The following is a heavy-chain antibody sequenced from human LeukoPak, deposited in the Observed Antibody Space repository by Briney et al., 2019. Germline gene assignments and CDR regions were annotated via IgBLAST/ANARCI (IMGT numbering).Heavy chain of an antibody. CDR1: GGSFSGYY. J-gene: IGHJ4*02. Sequence: SETLSLTCAVYGGSFSGYYWSWIRQPPGKGLEWIGEINHSGSTNYNPSLKSRVTISVDTSKNQFSLKLSSVTAADTAVYYCARAHCSSTSCYSAHPDYWGQGTLVTVSS. CDR2: INHSGST. CDR3: ARAHCSSTSCYSAHPDY. V-gene: IGHV4-34*01. D-gene: IGHD2-2*02.